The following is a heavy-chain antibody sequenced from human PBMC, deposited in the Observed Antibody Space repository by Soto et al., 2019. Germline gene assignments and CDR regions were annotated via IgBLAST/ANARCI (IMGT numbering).Heavy chain of an antibody. CDR1: GGSISSYY. D-gene: IGHD6-19*01. V-gene: IGHV4-59*01. Sequence: SETLSLTCTVSGGSISSYYWSWIRQPPGMGLERIGYIYYSGSTSYNPSLKSRVIISVDTSKNQFSLNLSSVTAADTAVYYCARDVTGTGWYFSGAFDLWGQGTMVTVSS. CDR3: ARDVTGTGWYFSGAFDL. J-gene: IGHJ3*01. CDR2: IYYSGST.